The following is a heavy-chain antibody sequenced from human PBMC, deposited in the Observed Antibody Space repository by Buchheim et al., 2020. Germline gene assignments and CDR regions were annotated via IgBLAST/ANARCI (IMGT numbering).Heavy chain of an antibody. V-gene: IGHV3-23*04. CDR2: VSGSGGST. Sequence: VQLVESGGGLVKPGGSLRLSCAASGFTFSSYAMSWVRQAPGKGLEWVSGVSGSGGSTNYADSVKGRFTISRDNSKNTLYLQINNLRAEDTAVYYCAKKYSGSYYFDYWGHGTL. J-gene: IGHJ4*01. CDR1: GFTFSSYA. D-gene: IGHD1-26*01. CDR3: AKKYSGSYYFDY.